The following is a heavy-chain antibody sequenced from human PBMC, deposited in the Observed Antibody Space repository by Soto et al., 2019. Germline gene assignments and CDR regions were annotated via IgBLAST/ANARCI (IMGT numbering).Heavy chain of an antibody. V-gene: IGHV2-5*02. CDR1: GFSLSTSGVG. J-gene: IGHJ5*02. Sequence: QITLKESGPTLVKPTQTLTLTCTFSGFSLSTSGVGVGWIRQPPEKALEWLALLYWDDDKRYSPSLKSRLTITKDTSKNQVVLTMSNMDPVDTATYYCVSGSFHNWFDPWGQGILVIVSS. CDR3: VSGSFHNWFDP. CDR2: LYWDDDK. D-gene: IGHD3-10*01.